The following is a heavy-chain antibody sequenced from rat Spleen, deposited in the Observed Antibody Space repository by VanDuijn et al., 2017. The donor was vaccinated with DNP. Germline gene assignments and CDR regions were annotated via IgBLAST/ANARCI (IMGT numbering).Heavy chain of an antibody. J-gene: IGHJ3*01. CDR3: TRPYNSGYGGFAY. V-gene: IGHV5-22*01. CDR2: ITYDGDST. Sequence: EVQLVESGGGLVQPGRPLKLSCAASGFTFSDYYMAWVRQTPTKGLEWVAYITYDGDSTYHRDSVKGRFTISRDNAKSTLYLQMNSLRSEDTATYYCTRPYNSGYGGFAYWGQGTLVTVSS. D-gene: IGHD4-3*01. CDR1: GFTFSDYY.